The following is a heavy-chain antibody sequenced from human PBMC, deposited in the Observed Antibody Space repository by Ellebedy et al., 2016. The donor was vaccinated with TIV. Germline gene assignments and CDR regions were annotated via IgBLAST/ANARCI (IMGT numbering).Heavy chain of an antibody. D-gene: IGHD1-26*01. CDR3: ARVVGSLGWFDP. Sequence: SETLSLXXTVSGGSISSGDYYWSWIRQPPGKGLEWIGYIYYSGSTYYNPSLKSRVTMSVDTSKNQFSLKLSSVTAADTDVYYCARVVGSLGWFDPWGQGTLVTVSS. V-gene: IGHV4-30-4*01. CDR2: IYYSGST. CDR1: GGSISSGDYY. J-gene: IGHJ5*02.